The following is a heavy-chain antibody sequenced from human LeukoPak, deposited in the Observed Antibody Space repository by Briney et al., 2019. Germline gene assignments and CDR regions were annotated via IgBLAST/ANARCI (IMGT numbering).Heavy chain of an antibody. J-gene: IGHJ6*02. CDR3: ARANPFIVLMVYVTYGMDV. Sequence: SETLSLTCAVYGGSFSGYYWSWIRQPPGKGLEWIGEINHSGSTNYNPSLKSRVTISVDTSKNQFSLKPSSVTAADTAVYYCARANPFIVLMVYVTYGMDVWGQGTTVTVSS. CDR1: GGSFSGYY. V-gene: IGHV4-34*01. CDR2: INHSGST. D-gene: IGHD2-8*01.